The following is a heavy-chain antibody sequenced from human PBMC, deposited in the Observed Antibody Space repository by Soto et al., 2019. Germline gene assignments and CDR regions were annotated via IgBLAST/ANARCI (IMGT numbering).Heavy chain of an antibody. CDR3: ARGNKEWLVQERDHYSFYGMDV. D-gene: IGHD6-19*01. V-gene: IGHV1-69*13. CDR2: IIPIFGTT. J-gene: IGHJ6*02. Sequence: GASVKVSCKASGGTFSSYAISWVRQAPGQGLEWMGGIIPIFGTTSYAQKFQGRVTIIADESTSTAYMELSSLRSEDTAVYYCARGNKEWLVQERDHYSFYGMDVWGQGTTVTVSS. CDR1: GGTFSSYA.